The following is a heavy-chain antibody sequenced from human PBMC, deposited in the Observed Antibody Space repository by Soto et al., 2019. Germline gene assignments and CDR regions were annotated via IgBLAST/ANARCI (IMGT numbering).Heavy chain of an antibody. CDR2: VHYTGSV. CDR1: GASIRDTF. V-gene: IGHV4-59*08. J-gene: IGHJ4*02. CDR3: VRGWGWLPHD. D-gene: IGHD5-12*01. Sequence: QVRLQESGPGLVKPSETLSLTCHVSGASIRDTFGGWYRQPPGKGLEWLGYVHYTGSVTYNPSLHSRLSISLDTSETHVSLRLNSVIAAEEAGYYCVRGWGWLPHDWGQGTTVTVSS.